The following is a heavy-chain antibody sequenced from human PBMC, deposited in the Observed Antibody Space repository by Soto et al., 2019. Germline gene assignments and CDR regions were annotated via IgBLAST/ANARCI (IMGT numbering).Heavy chain of an antibody. CDR2: MYHSGST. Sequence: SETRSLTCAVSGGSISSGGYSWSWIRQPPGKGLEWIGYMYHSGSTYYNPSLESRVTISIDRSKNQFSPKLSSVTAADTAVYYCARYARTPDFWGQGTLVTVSS. V-gene: IGHV4-30-2*01. CDR3: ARYARTPDF. J-gene: IGHJ4*02. D-gene: IGHD2-2*01. CDR1: GGSISSGGYS.